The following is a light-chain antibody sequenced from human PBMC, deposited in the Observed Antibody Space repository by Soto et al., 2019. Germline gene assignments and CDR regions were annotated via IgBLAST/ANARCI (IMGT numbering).Light chain of an antibody. J-gene: IGLJ2*01. CDR2: QDS. CDR1: KLGDKY. Sequence: SYELTQPPSVSVSPGQTASITCSGDKLGDKYACWYQQKPGQSPVLVIYQDSKRPSGIPERFSGSNSGNTATLTISGTQAXXXXXYYCQAWDSSTVVFGGGTKLTVL. CDR3: QAWDSSTVV. V-gene: IGLV3-1*01.